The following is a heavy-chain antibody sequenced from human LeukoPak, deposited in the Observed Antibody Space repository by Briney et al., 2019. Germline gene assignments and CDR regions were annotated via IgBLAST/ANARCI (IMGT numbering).Heavy chain of an antibody. J-gene: IGHJ4*02. CDR2: INHSGST. D-gene: IGHD4-17*01. V-gene: IGHV4-34*01. CDR1: GGSFSGYY. Sequence: PSETLSLTCAVYGGSFSGYYWSWIRQPPGKGLEWMWEINHSGSTNYNPSLKSRVTISVDTSKNQFSLQLSSVTAADTAVYYCARGGHGDLDYWGQGTLVTVSS. CDR3: ARGGHGDLDY.